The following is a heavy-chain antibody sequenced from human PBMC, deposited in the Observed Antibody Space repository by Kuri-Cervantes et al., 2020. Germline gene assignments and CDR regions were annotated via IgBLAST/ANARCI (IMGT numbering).Heavy chain of an antibody. V-gene: IGHV3-30*04. CDR3: ARHTYSSGWYWLNVGWFDP. CDR2: ISYDGSNK. Sequence: GESLKISCAASGFTFSSYAMHWVRQAPGKGLEWVAVISYDGSNKYYADSVKGRFTISRDNSKNTLYLQMNSLRAEDTAVYYCARHTYSSGWYWLNVGWFDPWGQGTLVTVSS. J-gene: IGHJ5*02. CDR1: GFTFSSYA. D-gene: IGHD6-19*01.